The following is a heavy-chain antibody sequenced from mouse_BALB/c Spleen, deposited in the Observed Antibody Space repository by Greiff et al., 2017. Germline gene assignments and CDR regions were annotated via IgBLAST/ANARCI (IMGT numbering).Heavy chain of an antibody. CDR2: INPYNDGT. D-gene: IGHD2-1*01. Sequence: EVKLQESGPELVKPGASVKMSCKASGYTFTSYVMHWVKQKPGQGLEWIGYINPYNDGTKYNEKFKGKATLTSDKSSSTAYMELSSLTSEDSAVYYCARGGVYYDYDAMDYWGQGTSVTVSS. CDR3: ARGGVYYDYDAMDY. J-gene: IGHJ4*01. V-gene: IGHV1-14*01. CDR1: GYTFTSYV.